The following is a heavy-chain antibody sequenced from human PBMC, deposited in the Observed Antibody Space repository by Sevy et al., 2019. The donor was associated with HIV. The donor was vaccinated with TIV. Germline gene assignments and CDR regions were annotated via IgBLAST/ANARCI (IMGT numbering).Heavy chain of an antibody. Sequence: SETLSLTCTVSGGSISSGSYYWSWIRQPAGKGLEWIGRIYTSGSTNYNPSLKSRVTISVDTSKNQFSLKLSSVTAADTAVYYCARVNRDGYNRVFDYWGQGTLVTVSS. J-gene: IGHJ4*02. CDR2: IYTSGST. CDR1: GGSISSGSYY. V-gene: IGHV4-61*02. CDR3: ARVNRDGYNRVFDY. D-gene: IGHD5-12*01.